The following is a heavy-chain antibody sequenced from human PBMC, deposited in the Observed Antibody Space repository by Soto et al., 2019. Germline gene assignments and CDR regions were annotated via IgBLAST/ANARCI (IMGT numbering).Heavy chain of an antibody. CDR1: GFTFTSSA. Sequence: ASVKVSCKASGFTFTSSAMQWVRQARGQRLEWIGWIVVGSGNTNYAQKFQERVTITRDMSTSTAYMELSSLRSEDTAVYYCAAVQGYYYGMDVWGQGTTVTVSS. J-gene: IGHJ6*02. CDR3: AAVQGYYYGMDV. V-gene: IGHV1-58*02. CDR2: IVVGSGNT.